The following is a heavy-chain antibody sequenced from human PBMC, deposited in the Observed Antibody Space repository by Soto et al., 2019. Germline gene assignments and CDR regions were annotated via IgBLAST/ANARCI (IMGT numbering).Heavy chain of an antibody. V-gene: IGHV1-2*02. D-gene: IGHD1-26*01. Sequence: ASVKVSCKASGNTFTGYYTHWVRQAPGQGLEWMGWINPNSGGTNYAQKFQGRVTMTRDTSISTAYMELSRLRSDDTAVYYCARLPRRGGSYYGYFDYWGQGTLVTVSS. CDR2: INPNSGGT. J-gene: IGHJ4*02. CDR3: ARLPRRGGSYYGYFDY. CDR1: GNTFTGYY.